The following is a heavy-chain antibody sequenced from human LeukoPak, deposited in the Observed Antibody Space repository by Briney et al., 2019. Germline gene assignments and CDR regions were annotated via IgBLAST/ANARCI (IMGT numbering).Heavy chain of an antibody. Sequence: SETLSLTCTVSGYSISSGYYWGWIRQPPGKGLEWIGSIYHSGSTYYNPSLKSRVTISVDMSKNQFPLKLSSVTAADTAVYYCARQTRYFDYWGQGTLVTVSS. V-gene: IGHV4-38-2*02. J-gene: IGHJ4*02. CDR2: IYHSGST. CDR1: GYSISSGYY. CDR3: ARQTRYFDY.